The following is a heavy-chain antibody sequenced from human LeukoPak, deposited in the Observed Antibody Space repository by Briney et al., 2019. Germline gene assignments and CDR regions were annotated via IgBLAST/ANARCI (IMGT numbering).Heavy chain of an antibody. J-gene: IGHJ4*02. D-gene: IGHD5-24*01. CDR2: FYVGGAT. CDR3: ARGDGYNFFDY. V-gene: IGHV3-53*01. CDR1: GFTFSSYW. Sequence: GGSLRLSCAASGFTFSSYWMHWVRQAPGKGLEWVSVFYVGGATYYADSVKGRFTISRDNSENTLYLQMKSLRAEDTAVYYCARGDGYNFFDYWGQGTLVTVSS.